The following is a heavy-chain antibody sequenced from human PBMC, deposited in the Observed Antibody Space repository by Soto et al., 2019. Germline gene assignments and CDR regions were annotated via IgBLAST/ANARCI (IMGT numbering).Heavy chain of an antibody. Sequence: SETLSLTCTVSGGSISSGGYYWSWIRQHPGKGLEWIGYICYSGSTYYNTSLKSQVTISVDTSKNQFSLKLSSVTAADTAVYYCARDSGAARNWYFDLWGRGTLVT. J-gene: IGHJ2*01. D-gene: IGHD6-6*01. CDR2: ICYSGST. CDR1: GGSISSGGYY. CDR3: ARDSGAARNWYFDL. V-gene: IGHV4-31*01.